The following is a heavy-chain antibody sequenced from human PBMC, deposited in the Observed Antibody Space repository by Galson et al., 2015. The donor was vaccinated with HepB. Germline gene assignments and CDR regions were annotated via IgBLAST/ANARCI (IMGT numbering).Heavy chain of an antibody. CDR2: INHSGST. J-gene: IGHJ4*02. D-gene: IGHD5-12*01. CDR1: GGSFSGYY. CDR3: ARAHLVATRMGAFDS. V-gene: IGHV4-34*01. Sequence: ETLSLTCAVYGGSFSGYYWTWIRQSPGKGLEWIGEINHSGSTNYNPSLKSRVTISVDTSKNQFSLRLTSVTAADTAVYHCARAHLVATRMGAFDSWGQGTLVTVSS.